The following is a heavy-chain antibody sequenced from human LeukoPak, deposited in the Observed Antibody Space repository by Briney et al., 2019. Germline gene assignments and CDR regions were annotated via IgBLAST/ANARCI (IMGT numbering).Heavy chain of an antibody. CDR1: GGSISSSSYY. Sequence: SETLSLTCTVSGGSISSSSYYWGWIRQPPGKGLEWIGSIYYSGSTYYNPSLKSRVTISVDTSKNQFSLKLSSVTAADTAVYYCARDLSPLWFGESGFDPWGQGTLVTVSS. D-gene: IGHD3-10*01. CDR3: ARDLSPLWFGESGFDP. V-gene: IGHV4-39*07. CDR2: IYYSGST. J-gene: IGHJ5*02.